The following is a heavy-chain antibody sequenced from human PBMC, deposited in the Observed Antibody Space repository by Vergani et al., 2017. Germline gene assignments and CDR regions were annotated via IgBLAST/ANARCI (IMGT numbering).Heavy chain of an antibody. J-gene: IGHJ5*02. CDR2: INAGNGNT. V-gene: IGHV1-3*01. D-gene: IGHD3-9*01. Sequence: QVQLVQSGAEVKKPGASVKVSCKASGYTFISYGMHWVRQAPGQRLEWMGWINAGNGNTKYSQKFQGRVTITRDTSASTAYMVLSSLRSEDTAVYYCARSFYDFLTGDFIGNWFDPWGQGTLVTVSS. CDR1: GYTFISYG. CDR3: ARSFYDFLTGDFIGNWFDP.